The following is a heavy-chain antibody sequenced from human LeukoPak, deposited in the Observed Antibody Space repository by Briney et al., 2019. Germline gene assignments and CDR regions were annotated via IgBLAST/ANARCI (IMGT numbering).Heavy chain of an antibody. CDR1: GYPFSGSD. CDR2: VSHEGSSK. D-gene: IGHD6-19*01. CDR3: AKTTGGWPRFFDH. J-gene: IGHJ4*02. V-gene: IGHV3-30*18. Sequence: PGGSLRLSCAASGYPFSGSDIHWVRQAPGKGREWVAFVSHEGSSKFYAESVKGRFGISRDNSKSTPYLQMNGPRADDTAVYYCAKTTGGWPRFFDHWGQGTLVAVSS.